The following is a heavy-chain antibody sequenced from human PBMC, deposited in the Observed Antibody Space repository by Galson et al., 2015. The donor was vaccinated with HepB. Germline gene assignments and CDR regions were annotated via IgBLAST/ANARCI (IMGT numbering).Heavy chain of an antibody. Sequence: SVKVSCKASGFTFTSSAVQWVRQARGQRLEWIGWTVVGSGNTNYAQKFQERVTITRDMSTSTAYMELSSLRSEDTAVYYCAAWGPAFGEFTRYYYYGMDVWGQGTTVTVSS. V-gene: IGHV1-58*01. CDR3: AAWGPAFGEFTRYYYYGMDV. J-gene: IGHJ6*02. CDR1: GFTFTSSA. D-gene: IGHD3-10*01. CDR2: TVVGSGNT.